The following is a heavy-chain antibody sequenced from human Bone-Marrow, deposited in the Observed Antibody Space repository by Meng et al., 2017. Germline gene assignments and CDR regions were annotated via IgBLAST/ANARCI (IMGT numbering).Heavy chain of an antibody. CDR1: GFTVSSNY. J-gene: IGHJ4*02. V-gene: IGHV3-53*01. CDR3: AKKPSTGYSSSWGFDY. CDR2: IYSGGST. D-gene: IGHD6-13*01. Sequence: GESLKISCAASGFTVSSNYMSWVRQAPGKGLEWVSVIYSGGSTYYADSVKGRFTISRDNSKNTLYLQMNSLRAEDTAVYYCAKKPSTGYSSSWGFDYWGQGTLVTVSS.